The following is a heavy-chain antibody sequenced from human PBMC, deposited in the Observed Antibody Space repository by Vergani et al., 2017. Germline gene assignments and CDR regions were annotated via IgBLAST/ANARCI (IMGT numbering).Heavy chain of an antibody. CDR2: VDPEDGET. J-gene: IGHJ5*02. CDR3: AAMVDDDTIFGVISGFDP. V-gene: IGHV1-69-2*01. Sequence: EVQLVQSGAEVKKPGATVKISCKVSGYTFTDYYMHWVQQAPGKGLEWMGLVDPEDGETIYAEKFQGRVTITADTSTDTAYMELSSLRSEDTAVYYCAAMVDDDTIFGVISGFDPWGQGTLVTVSS. D-gene: IGHD3-3*01. CDR1: GYTFTDYY.